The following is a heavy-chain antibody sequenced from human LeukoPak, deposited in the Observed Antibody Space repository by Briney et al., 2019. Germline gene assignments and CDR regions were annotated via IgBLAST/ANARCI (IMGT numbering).Heavy chain of an antibody. CDR1: GFTFSSYS. D-gene: IGHD2/OR15-2a*01. CDR2: ISSSSSTI. V-gene: IGHV3-48*01. J-gene: IGHJ4*02. CDR3: ARDSTMPDY. Sequence: GGSLRLSCAASGFTFSSYSMNWVRQAPGKGLEWVSYISSSSSTIYYADSVKGRFTISRDNAKNSLYLQMNSLRAEDTAVYYCARDSTMPDYWGQGTLVTVSS.